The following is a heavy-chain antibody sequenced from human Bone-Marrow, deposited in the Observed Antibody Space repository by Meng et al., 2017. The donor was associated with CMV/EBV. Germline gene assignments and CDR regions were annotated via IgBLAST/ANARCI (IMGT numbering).Heavy chain of an antibody. CDR3: ARVEMATGDIDY. J-gene: IGHJ4*02. CDR2: IYYTGST. CDR1: GGSLRSYY. Sequence: SETLSLTCTVSGGSLRSYYWSWIRQPPGKRLGWIGHIYYTGSTNYNPSLKSRLTMSVDTSKSQFSLKLSSVTAADTAVYYCARVEMATGDIDYWGQGTLVTVSS. V-gene: IGHV4-59*01. D-gene: IGHD5-24*01.